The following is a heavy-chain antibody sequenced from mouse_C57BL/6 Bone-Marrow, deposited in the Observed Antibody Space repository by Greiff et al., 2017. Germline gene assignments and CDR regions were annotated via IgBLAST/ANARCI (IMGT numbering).Heavy chain of an antibody. D-gene: IGHD2-5*01. CDR1: GYTFTSYW. J-gene: IGHJ2*01. Sequence: VQLQQPGAELVKPGASVKLSCKASGYTFTSYWMHWVKQRPGQGLEWIGMIHPNSGSTNYNEKFKSKATLTVDKSSSTAYMQLSSLTSEDSAVYYCARLGYYSNYRDYWGQGTTLTVSS. CDR3: ARLGYYSNYRDY. CDR2: IHPNSGST. V-gene: IGHV1-64*01.